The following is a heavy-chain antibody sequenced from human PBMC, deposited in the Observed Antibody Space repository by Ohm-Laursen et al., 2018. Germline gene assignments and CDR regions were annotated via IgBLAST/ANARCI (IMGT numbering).Heavy chain of an antibody. V-gene: IGHV3-43*01. Sequence: GSLRLSCAASGFTFDDYSMHWVRQAPGKGLEWVSLISWDGGSTDYADSVKGRFTISRDNAKNSLYLQMNSLRAEDTAVYYCARDYGGPGSYFLIWGQGTMVTVSS. CDR3: ARDYGGPGSYFLI. CDR2: ISWDGGST. D-gene: IGHD3-10*01. J-gene: IGHJ3*02. CDR1: GFTFDDYS.